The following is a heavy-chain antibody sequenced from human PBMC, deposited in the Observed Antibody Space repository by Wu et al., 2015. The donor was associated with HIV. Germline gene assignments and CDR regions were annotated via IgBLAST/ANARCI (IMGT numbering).Heavy chain of an antibody. Sequence: QVQLVQSGAEVKKPGASVKVSCKASGYTFSSYTISWVRRAPGQGLEWMGWISVYNDNTNYAQRFQGRVTMTADTSTSTAYMELRSLKSDDTAVYYCARDGGSSWYGSNSYFDYWGQGTLVTVSS. CDR3: ARDGGSSWYGSNSYFDY. CDR1: GYTFSSYT. CDR2: ISVYNDNT. D-gene: IGHD6-13*01. V-gene: IGHV1-18*01. J-gene: IGHJ4*02.